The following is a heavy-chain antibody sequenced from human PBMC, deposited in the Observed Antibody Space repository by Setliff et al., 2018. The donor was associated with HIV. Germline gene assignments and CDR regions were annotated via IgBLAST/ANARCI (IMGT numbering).Heavy chain of an antibody. CDR2: ISGSGAST. D-gene: IGHD5-12*01. V-gene: IGHV3-23*01. CDR3: AKGRYGGYDWGTLDI. J-gene: IGHJ3*02. Sequence: PGGSLRLSCAASGFTFSTYAMSWVRQAPGKGLEWVLVISGSGASTYYADSVKGRFTISRDNSKNTLYLQMNSLRVEDTAVYYCAKGRYGGYDWGTLDIWGQGTMVTVSS. CDR1: GFTFSTYA.